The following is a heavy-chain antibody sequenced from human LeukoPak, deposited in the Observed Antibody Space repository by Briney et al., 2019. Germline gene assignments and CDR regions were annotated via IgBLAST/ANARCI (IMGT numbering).Heavy chain of an antibody. CDR1: GFTFSTYA. D-gene: IGHD3-3*01. Sequence: QPGGSLRLSCAASGFTFSTYAMNWVRQAPGKGLEWVSAISDNGGSIYYADSVKGRFTISRDNSKNTLYLQMNSLRAGDTAVYYCARDSSITIFGVVTPETLDYWGQGTLVTVSS. CDR3: ARDSSITIFGVVTPETLDY. V-gene: IGHV3-23*01. CDR2: ISDNGGSI. J-gene: IGHJ4*02.